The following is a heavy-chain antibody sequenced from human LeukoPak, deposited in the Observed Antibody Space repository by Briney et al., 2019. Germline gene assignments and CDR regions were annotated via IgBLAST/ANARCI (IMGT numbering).Heavy chain of an antibody. CDR1: GFTFSDYY. D-gene: IGHD3-10*01. CDR2: ISSSGSTT. J-gene: IGHJ4*02. V-gene: IGHV3-11*01. Sequence: GGSLRLSCAASGFTFSDYYMSWIRQAPGKGLEWISYISSSGSTTYYADSVQGRFTISRDNAKNAVYLQMNSLRAEDTAVYYCAKDFGLPMVRGVTFGYWGQGTLVTVSS. CDR3: AKDFGLPMVRGVTFGY.